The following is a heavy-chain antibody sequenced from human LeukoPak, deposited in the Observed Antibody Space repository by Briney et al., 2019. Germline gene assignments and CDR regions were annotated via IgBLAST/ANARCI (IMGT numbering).Heavy chain of an antibody. CDR2: ISSSSSYI. Sequence: GSLRLSCAASGFTFSSYSMNWVRQAPGKGLEWVSSISSSSSYIYYADSVKGRFTISRDNAKNSLYLQMNSLRAEDTAVYYCAREGTEMATITALDYWGQGTLVTVSS. CDR3: AREGTEMATITALDY. V-gene: IGHV3-21*01. D-gene: IGHD5-24*01. J-gene: IGHJ4*02. CDR1: GFTFSSYS.